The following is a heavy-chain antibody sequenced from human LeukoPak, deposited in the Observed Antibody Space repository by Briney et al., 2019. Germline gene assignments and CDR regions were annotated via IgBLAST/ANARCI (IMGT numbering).Heavy chain of an antibody. CDR3: ARPAYGGGPGAFDI. CDR1: GGSISSGGYY. J-gene: IGHJ3*02. CDR2: IYYTGST. D-gene: IGHD4-23*01. V-gene: IGHV4-31*03. Sequence: SETPSLTCTVSGGSISSGGYYWSWIRQYPGKGLEWIGYIYYTGSTYYNPSLKSRVTISVDTSMNQFSLKLISMTAADTAVYYCARPAYGGGPGAFDIWGQGTMVTVSP.